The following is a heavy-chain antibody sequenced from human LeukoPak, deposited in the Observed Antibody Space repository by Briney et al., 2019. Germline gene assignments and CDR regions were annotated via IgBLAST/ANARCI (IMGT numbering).Heavy chain of an antibody. J-gene: IGHJ6*03. CDR1: GFTFSSYS. D-gene: IGHD2-2*03. CDR2: ISSSSSTI. CDR3: ARVDVVVVPAGYYYYMDV. Sequence: GGSLRLSCAASGFTFSSYSMNWVRQAPGKGLEWVPYISSSSSTIYYADSVKGRFTISRDNAKNSLYLQMNSLRAEDTAVYYCARVDVVVVPAGYYYYMDVWGKGTTVTVSS. V-gene: IGHV3-48*04.